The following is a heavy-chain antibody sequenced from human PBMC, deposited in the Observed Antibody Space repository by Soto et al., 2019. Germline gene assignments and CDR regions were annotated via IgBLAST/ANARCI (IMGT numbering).Heavy chain of an antibody. V-gene: IGHV1-69*10. D-gene: IGHD4-17*01. CDR3: ARDGTSYGDSSNWFDP. J-gene: IGHJ5*02. Sequence: GASVKVSCKASGYTFTSYGISWVRQAPGQGLEWMGWIIPILGIANYAQKFQGRVTITADKSTSTAYMELSSLRSEDTAVYYCARDGTSYGDSSNWFDPWGQGTLVTVSS. CDR2: IIPILGIA. CDR1: GYTFTSYG.